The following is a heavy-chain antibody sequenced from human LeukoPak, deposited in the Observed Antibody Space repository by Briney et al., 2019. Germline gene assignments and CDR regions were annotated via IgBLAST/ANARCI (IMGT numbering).Heavy chain of an antibody. J-gene: IGHJ4*02. Sequence: GGSLRLSCAASGFTFSSYAMHWVRQAPGKGLEYVSAISSNGGSTYYADSVKGRFTISRDNSKNTLYLQMSSLRAEDTAVYYCVKDSWDIVAMSFFDYWGQGTLVTVSS. V-gene: IGHV3-64D*06. D-gene: IGHD5-12*01. CDR2: ISSNGGST. CDR3: VKDSWDIVAMSFFDY. CDR1: GFTFSSYA.